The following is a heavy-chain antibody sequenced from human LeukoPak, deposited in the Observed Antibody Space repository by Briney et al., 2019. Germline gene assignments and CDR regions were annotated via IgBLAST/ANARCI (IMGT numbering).Heavy chain of an antibody. CDR3: ASRLRHLLGY. CDR1: GGSISGSNW. D-gene: IGHD3-16*01. CDR2: IFHSGST. J-gene: IGHJ4*02. V-gene: IGHV4-4*02. Sequence: PSETLSLTCAVSGGSISGSNWWSWVRQPPGKGLEWIGEIFHSGSTNYSPSLKSRVTISIDKSMNQFSLKLTSVTVADTAVYYCASRLRHLLGYWGQGTLVTVSS.